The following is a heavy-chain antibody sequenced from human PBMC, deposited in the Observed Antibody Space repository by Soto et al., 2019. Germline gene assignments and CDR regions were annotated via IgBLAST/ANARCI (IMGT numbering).Heavy chain of an antibody. CDR1: GFTFSSYG. Sequence: PGGSLRLSCAASGFTFSSYGMHWVRQAPGKGLEWVAVIWYDGSNKYYADSVKGRFTISRDNSKNTLYLQMNSLRAEDTAVYYCARGPYYDSSRRNNWFDPWGQGTLVTVSS. J-gene: IGHJ5*02. CDR3: ARGPYYDSSRRNNWFDP. D-gene: IGHD3-22*01. V-gene: IGHV3-33*01. CDR2: IWYDGSNK.